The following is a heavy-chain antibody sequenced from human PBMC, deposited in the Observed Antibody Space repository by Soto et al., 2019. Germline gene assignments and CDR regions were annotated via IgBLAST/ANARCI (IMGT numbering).Heavy chain of an antibody. J-gene: IGHJ4*02. V-gene: IGHV3-73*01. D-gene: IGHD1-7*01. CDR1: GFTFSGSA. Sequence: PEGSLRLSCAASGFTFSGSAMHWVRQASGKGLEWVGRIRSKANSYATAYAASVKGRFTISRDDSKNTAYLQMNSLKTEDTAVYYCTIWNYYFDYWGQGPPATVSS. CDR2: IRSKANSYAT. CDR3: TIWNYYFDY.